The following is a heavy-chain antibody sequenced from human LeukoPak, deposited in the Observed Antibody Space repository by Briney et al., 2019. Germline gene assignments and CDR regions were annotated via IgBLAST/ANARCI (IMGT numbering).Heavy chain of an antibody. D-gene: IGHD2-2*01. CDR3: ARVMVPAAAFDY. V-gene: IGHV3-30*02. CDR1: GFTFSTYA. J-gene: IGHJ4*02. CDR2: IHYDGSNK. Sequence: GGSLRLSCAPSGFTFSTYAMHWVRQAPGKGLEWVAFIHYDGSNKYYADSVKGRFTISRDNAKNSLYLQMNSLRAEDTAVYYCARVMVPAAAFDYWGQGTLVTVSS.